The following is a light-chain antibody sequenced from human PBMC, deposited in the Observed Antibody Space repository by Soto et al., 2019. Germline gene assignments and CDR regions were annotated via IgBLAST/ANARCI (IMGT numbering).Light chain of an antibody. Sequence: EFLLTQSPGTLSLSPGEGDTLSCRASQSLTNSFIAWYQQKPGQAPRILIYDKFIRASGIQDRFSGSGSGTDFTLTISRLEPEDFAVFYCQQYGTSEIIFGKGTRLEIK. J-gene: IGKJ5*01. V-gene: IGKV3-20*01. CDR3: QQYGTSEII. CDR1: QSLTNSF. CDR2: DKF.